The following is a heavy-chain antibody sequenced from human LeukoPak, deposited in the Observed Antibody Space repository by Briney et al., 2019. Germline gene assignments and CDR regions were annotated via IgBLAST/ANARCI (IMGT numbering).Heavy chain of an antibody. J-gene: IGHJ4*02. CDR1: GFTVSSNY. V-gene: IGHV3-53*01. D-gene: IGHD2-15*01. Sequence: PGGSLRLSCAASGFTVSSNYMSWVRQAPGKGLEWVSVIYSGGSTYYADSVKGRFTISRDNSKNTLYLQMNSLRAEDTAVYYCAKWDIVVVVAAYYFDYWGQGTLVTVSS. CDR3: AKWDIVVVVAAYYFDY. CDR2: IYSGGST.